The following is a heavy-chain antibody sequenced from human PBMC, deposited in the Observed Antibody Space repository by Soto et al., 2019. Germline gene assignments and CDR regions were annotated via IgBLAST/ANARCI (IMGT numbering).Heavy chain of an antibody. CDR3: AKGGGPRGYYGMDV. D-gene: IGHD2-15*01. CDR2: ISGSGGST. CDR1: GFTFSNYA. Sequence: GGSLRLSCAASGFTFSNYAMGWVRLAPGKGLEWVSAISGSGGSTYYTDSVKGRFTISRDNSTNMLYLQMNSLRAEDTAVYYCAKGGGPRGYYGMDVWGQGTSVTVSS. J-gene: IGHJ6*02. V-gene: IGHV3-23*01.